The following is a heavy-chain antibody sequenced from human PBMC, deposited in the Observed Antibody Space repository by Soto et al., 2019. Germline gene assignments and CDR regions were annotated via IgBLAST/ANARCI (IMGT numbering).Heavy chain of an antibody. CDR2: TSSDGGTK. CDR1: GFTFSGYS. Sequence: QVQLMESGGGVVQPGESLRLSYATSGFTFSGYSMHWFRRAPGKGLEWVAVTSSDGGTKFYADSVKGRFTVSRDNSENTLYLQMNSLRPEDTAVYYCAREVVLTEWYFDNWGQGILVTVSS. D-gene: IGHD2-21*01. J-gene: IGHJ4*02. CDR3: AREVVLTEWYFDN. V-gene: IGHV3-30-3*01.